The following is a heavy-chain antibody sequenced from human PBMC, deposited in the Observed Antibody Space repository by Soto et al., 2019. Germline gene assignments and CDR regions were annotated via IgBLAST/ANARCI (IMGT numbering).Heavy chain of an antibody. D-gene: IGHD2-21*02. J-gene: IGHJ6*02. V-gene: IGHV2-5*02. Sequence: QITLKESGPTLVKPTQTLTLTCTFSGFSLSTTGVGVGWLRQPPGKALEWLALIYWDDDKRYNPSLNSRLTITKDTSKCQVVLAMTNMDAVDTATYYCVQSRCGGDCLQSYSSHSYYGLDVWGQGTTVTVSS. CDR2: IYWDDDK. CDR3: VQSRCGGDCLQSYSSHSYYGLDV. CDR1: GFSLSTTGVG.